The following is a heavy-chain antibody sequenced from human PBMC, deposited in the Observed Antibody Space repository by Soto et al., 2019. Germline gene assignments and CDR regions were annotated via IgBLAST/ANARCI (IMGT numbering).Heavy chain of an antibody. J-gene: IGHJ4*02. CDR3: SRYYGLRLWCFDY. Sequence: QVHPVQSGTEVRRPGASVKVSCQTSGYTFTSYSVHLVRQVPGQGLEWVGWINAGHGTTKYSQKFQGRVTSTMDTSSTTLYVGLRTRRSEDTAVYYCSRYYGLRLWCFDYWGQGSLVIVSS. D-gene: IGHD2-21*01. CDR1: GYTFTSYS. CDR2: INAGHGTT. V-gene: IGHV1-3*01.